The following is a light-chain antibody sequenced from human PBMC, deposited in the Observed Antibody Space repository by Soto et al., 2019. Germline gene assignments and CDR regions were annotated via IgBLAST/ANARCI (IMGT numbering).Light chain of an antibody. J-gene: IGKJ1*01. Sequence: EIVMTQSPCTVSVSPGERATISCRASQSISSNLAWYQQKPGQAPRLLIYGASTRATDIPARFSGSGSGTEFTLTISSLQSEDFAVYYCQQYSNWPRTFGQGTKVDIK. CDR3: QQYSNWPRT. V-gene: IGKV3-15*01. CDR2: GAS. CDR1: QSISSN.